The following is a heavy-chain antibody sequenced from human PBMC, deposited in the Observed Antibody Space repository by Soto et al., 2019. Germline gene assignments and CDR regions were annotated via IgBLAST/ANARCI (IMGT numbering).Heavy chain of an antibody. V-gene: IGHV3-30-3*01. CDR1: GLTFSNYA. D-gene: IGHD4-17*01. CDR2: ISYDGTNR. J-gene: IGHJ4*02. CDR3: ARESSATVTTGGGGSAKDY. Sequence: QVHLVESGGGVVQPGTSLRLSCAASGLTFSNYAMHWVRKAPGKGLEWVAFISYDGTNRCYPDSVKGRFTISRDNSKNTLYLQMNSLKTEDTAVYYCARESSATVTTGGGGSAKDYWGQGTLVTVSS.